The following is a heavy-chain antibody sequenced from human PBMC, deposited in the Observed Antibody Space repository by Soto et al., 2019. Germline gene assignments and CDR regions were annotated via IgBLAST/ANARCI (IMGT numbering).Heavy chain of an antibody. J-gene: IGHJ6*02. D-gene: IGHD6-6*01. CDR3: ARDSYNSSSYMDV. CDR2: ISGSGMTI. V-gene: IGHV3-48*03. Sequence: GGSLRLSCEASGFTFSRYEMNWVRQAPGRGLEWISYISGSGMTIYYTDSVRGRFTISRDNARNSLFLEMNSLRVEDTAVYYCARDSYNSSSYMDVWGQGTTVTVSS. CDR1: GFTFSRYE.